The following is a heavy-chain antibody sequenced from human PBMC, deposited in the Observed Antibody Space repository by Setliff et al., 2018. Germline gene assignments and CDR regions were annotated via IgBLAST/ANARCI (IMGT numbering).Heavy chain of an antibody. J-gene: IGHJ6*03. CDR1: GGTFSSYG. V-gene: IGHV1-69*13. CDR3: ARAGRNNYDSSGYYYDLYYYNYMDV. Sequence: GASVKVSCKSSGGTFSSYGISWVRQAPGQGLEWMGGIIPIFGTANYAQKFQGRVTITADESTSTAYMELSSLRSEDTAVYYCARAGRNNYDSSGYYYDLYYYNYMDVWGKGTTVTVSS. D-gene: IGHD3-22*01. CDR2: IIPIFGTA.